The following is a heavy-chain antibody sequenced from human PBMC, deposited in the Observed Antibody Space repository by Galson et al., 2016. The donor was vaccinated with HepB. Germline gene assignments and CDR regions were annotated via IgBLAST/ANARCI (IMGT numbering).Heavy chain of an antibody. V-gene: IGHV3-30-3*01. Sequence: SLRLSCAASGFSFSTYGMNWVRQAPGKGLEWVAVISFDGGNKYYADSVKGRFTISRDNSKNTLYLQMNSLRAEDTAVYYCVRGEEVLYFSLDHGMDVWGQGTTVTVSS. D-gene: IGHD2/OR15-2a*01. CDR2: ISFDGGNK. J-gene: IGHJ6*02. CDR1: GFSFSTYG. CDR3: VRGEEVLYFSLDHGMDV.